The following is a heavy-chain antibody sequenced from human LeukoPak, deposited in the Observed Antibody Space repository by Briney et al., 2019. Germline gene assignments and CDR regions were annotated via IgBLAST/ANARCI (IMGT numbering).Heavy chain of an antibody. Sequence: SETLSLTCTVSGGSISRYYWSWIRQPPGKGLEWIGYIYYSGSTNYNSSLKSRVTISVDTSKNQFSLKLSSVTATDTAVYYCARDPAPGNGDYHAFDIWGQGTMVTVSS. D-gene: IGHD4-17*01. J-gene: IGHJ3*02. V-gene: IGHV4-59*01. CDR1: GGSISRYY. CDR3: ARDPAPGNGDYHAFDI. CDR2: IYYSGST.